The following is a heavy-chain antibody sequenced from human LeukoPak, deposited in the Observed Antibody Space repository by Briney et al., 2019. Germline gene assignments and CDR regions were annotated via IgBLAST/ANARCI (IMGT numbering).Heavy chain of an antibody. CDR1: GFTFSSYA. V-gene: IGHV3-23*01. D-gene: IGHD4-17*01. CDR2: ISGSGGST. Sequence: GGALRLSCAASGFTFSSYAMSWVRQAPGKGLEWVSAISGSGGSTYYADSVKGRFTISRDNSKNTLYLQMNSLRAEDTAVYYCAKGGGDYVYYYYYMDVWGKGTTVTVS. CDR3: AKGGGDYVYYYYYMDV. J-gene: IGHJ6*03.